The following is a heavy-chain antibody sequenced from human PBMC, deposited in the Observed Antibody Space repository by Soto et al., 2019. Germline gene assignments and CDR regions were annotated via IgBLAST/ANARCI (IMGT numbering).Heavy chain of an antibody. Sequence: QINLIESGPTLVKPTQTLTLTCTFSGFSLSTSGAAVGWVRQPPGRALEWLALIYWDGDKRYNASLGNRLTITKDTSMNHVVLTLTNVDPADTATYYCAHRATMIIFGLIIDNGIWFDPWGQGTRVIVSS. D-gene: IGHD3-22*01. V-gene: IGHV2-5*02. CDR3: AHRATMIIFGLIIDNGIWFDP. J-gene: IGHJ5*02. CDR2: IYWDGDK. CDR1: GFSLSTSGAA.